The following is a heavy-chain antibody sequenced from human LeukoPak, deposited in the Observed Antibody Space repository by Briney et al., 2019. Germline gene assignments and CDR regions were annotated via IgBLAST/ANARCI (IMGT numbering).Heavy chain of an antibody. V-gene: IGHV3-48*02. CDR3: ARILEGDDY. CDR2: ISSGSSTI. J-gene: IGHJ4*02. Sequence: GGSLRLSCAASGFTFSRYNMNWVRQAPGKGREWVSYISSGSSTIYYADSVKGRFTISRDNAMNSLYLQMNNLRDEDTAVYYCARILEGDDYWGRGTLVTVSS. D-gene: IGHD3-16*01. CDR1: GFTFSRYN.